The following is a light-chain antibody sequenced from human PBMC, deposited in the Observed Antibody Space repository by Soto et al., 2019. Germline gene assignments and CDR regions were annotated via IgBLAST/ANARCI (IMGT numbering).Light chain of an antibody. V-gene: IGLV2-14*01. CDR3: SSYATSSTLV. CDR1: SSDVGRYNY. CDR2: EVS. J-gene: IGLJ1*01. Sequence: QSVLAQPASVSGSPGQSITISCTGTSSDVGRYNYVAWYQQHPGKAPKVLIFEVSNRPSGVSSRFSGSKSGNTASLTISGLQAEDEADYYCSSYATSSTLVFGTGTKVTVL.